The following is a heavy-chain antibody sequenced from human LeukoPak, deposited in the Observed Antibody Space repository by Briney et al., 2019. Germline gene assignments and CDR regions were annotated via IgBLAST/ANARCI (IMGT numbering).Heavy chain of an antibody. J-gene: IGHJ6*02. V-gene: IGHV1-46*01. D-gene: IGHD6-6*01. CDR3: ARSGLGSSVYYGMDV. Sequence: ASVKVSCKASGYTFTSYYMHWVRQAPGQGLEWMGIINPSDGSTSYAQKFQGRVTMTRDASTSTVYMELSSLRSEDTAVYYCARSGLGSSVYYGMDVWGQGTTVTVSS. CDR2: INPSDGST. CDR1: GYTFTSYY.